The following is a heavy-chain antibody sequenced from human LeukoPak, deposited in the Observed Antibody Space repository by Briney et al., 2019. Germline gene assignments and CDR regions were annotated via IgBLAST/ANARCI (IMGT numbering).Heavy chain of an antibody. CDR3: TREIRYFDWFQADY. Sequence: PGRSLRLSCTASGFTFGDHSVSWFRQAPGKGLEWVGFIRSKAYGGTAVYAASVKGRFTISRDDSKSVAYLQMDSLKTEDTAVYYCTREIRYFDWFQADYWGQGTLVTVSS. CDR2: IRSKAYGGTA. CDR1: GFTFGDHS. V-gene: IGHV3-49*03. D-gene: IGHD3-9*01. J-gene: IGHJ4*02.